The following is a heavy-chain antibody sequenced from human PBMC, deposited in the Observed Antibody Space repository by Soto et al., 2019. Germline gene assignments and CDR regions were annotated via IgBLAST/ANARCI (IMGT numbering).Heavy chain of an antibody. CDR2: IKEDGSEK. D-gene: IGHD6-19*01. V-gene: IGHV3-7*01. J-gene: IGHJ6*02. CDR3: ARDQGSGWSKKYYFGMDV. CDR1: GFTFSSYA. Sequence: GGSLRLSCAASGFTFSSYAMHWVRQAPGKGLEWVANIKEDGSEKYYVDSVKGRFTISRDNAKNSLYLQMNSLRAEDTAVYYCARDQGSGWSKKYYFGMDVWGQGTTVTVSS.